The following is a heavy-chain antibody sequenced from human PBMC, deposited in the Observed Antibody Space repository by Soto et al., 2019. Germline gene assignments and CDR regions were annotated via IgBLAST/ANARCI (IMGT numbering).Heavy chain of an antibody. CDR1: GFTFSSYA. CDR2: ISGSGGST. CDR3: AKTEPDSGSHPYFDY. V-gene: IGHV3-23*01. J-gene: IGHJ4*02. Sequence: PGGSLRLACAASGFTFSSYAMSWVRQAPGKGLEWVSAISGSGGSTYYADSVKGRFTISRDNSKNTLYLQMNSLRAEDTAVYYCAKTEPDSGSHPYFDYWGQGTLVTVSS. D-gene: IGHD1-26*01.